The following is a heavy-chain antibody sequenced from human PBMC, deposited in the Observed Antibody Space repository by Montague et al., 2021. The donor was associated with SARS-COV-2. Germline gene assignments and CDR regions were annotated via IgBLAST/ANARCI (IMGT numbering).Heavy chain of an antibody. CDR2: ISDSGST. CDR3: ARVDSSGPGEY. V-gene: IGHV4-59*08. Sequence: SETLSLTCAVYGGSFSNYYWTWIRQPPGKGLEWVGYISDSGSTKYNPSLQSRVTISVDTARNQFSLKLLSLTAADTAFYYCARVDSSGPGEYWGQGILVSVSS. CDR1: GGSFSNYY. D-gene: IGHD3-22*01. J-gene: IGHJ4*02.